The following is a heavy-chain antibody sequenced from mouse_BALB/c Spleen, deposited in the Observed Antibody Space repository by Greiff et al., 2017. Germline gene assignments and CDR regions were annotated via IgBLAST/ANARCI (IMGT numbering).Heavy chain of an antibody. CDR1: GFSIKDSY. D-gene: IGHD1-1*01. CDR3: ARDYYGSSYWLAY. V-gene: IGHV14-3*02. Sequence: EVQLQQSGAELVKPGASVTLSCTASGFSIKDSYMHWVQQRPEQGLEWIGRIDPANGTTKYAPKFQGKATITADTSSNTAYLQLSSLTSEDTAVYYCARDYYGSSYWLAYWGQGTLVTVSA. CDR2: IDPANGTT. J-gene: IGHJ3*01.